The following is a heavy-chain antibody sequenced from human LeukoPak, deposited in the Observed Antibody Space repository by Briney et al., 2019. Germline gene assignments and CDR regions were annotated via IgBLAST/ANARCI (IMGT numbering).Heavy chain of an antibody. CDR3: ARDRQIAY. Sequence: DPGRSLRLSGAASGFTFSSYAVHWVRQAPGQGLEWVANIKQDGSEKHYVDSVKGRFTISRDNAKNSLYLQMNSLRAEDTAVYYCARDRQIAYWGRGTLVTVSS. J-gene: IGHJ4*02. CDR2: IKQDGSEK. CDR1: GFTFSSYA. V-gene: IGHV3-7*01.